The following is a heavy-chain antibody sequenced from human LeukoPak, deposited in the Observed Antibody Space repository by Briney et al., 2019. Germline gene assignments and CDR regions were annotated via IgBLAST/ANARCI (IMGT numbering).Heavy chain of an antibody. CDR1: GFIFNNYW. CDR2: INPDGSEK. Sequence: QSGGSLRLPCAASGFIFNNYWMTWVRQAPGKGLEWRANINPDGSEKYSEDSVKGRFTISRDNAKNSLYLQMNSLRAEDTAVYYCADDSGKTEDDAFDIWGQGTMVTVSS. CDR3: ADDSGKTEDDAFDI. J-gene: IGHJ3*02. V-gene: IGHV3-7*01. D-gene: IGHD3-10*01.